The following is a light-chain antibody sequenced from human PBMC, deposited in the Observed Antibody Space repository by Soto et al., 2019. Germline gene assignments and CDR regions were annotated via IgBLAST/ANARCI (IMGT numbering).Light chain of an antibody. CDR1: HNINRY. CDR3: QHSYNSPQP. CDR2: ASS. Sequence: DIQLAQSPSSLSASVGDRLTITCRASHNINRYLNWYQQKPGKAPKVLIYASSNLQSGVPSRFSGSGSGTDFTLTISSLQPEDLATDYCQHSYNSPQPLGQGTKVDIK. V-gene: IGKV1-39*01. J-gene: IGKJ2*01.